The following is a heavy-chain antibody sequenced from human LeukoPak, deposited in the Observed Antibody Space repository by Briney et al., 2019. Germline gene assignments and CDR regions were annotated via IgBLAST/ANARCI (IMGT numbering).Heavy chain of an antibody. CDR2: ISYDGSNK. CDR3: ARGRVGATDYFDY. D-gene: IGHD1-26*01. J-gene: IGHJ4*02. CDR1: GFTFSSYA. V-gene: IGHV3-30-3*01. Sequence: PGGSLRLSCAASGFTFSSYAMHWVRQAPGKGLEWVAVISYDGSNKYYADSVKGRFTISRDNSKNTLYLQMNSLRAGDTAVYYCARGRVGATDYFDYWGQGTLGTVSS.